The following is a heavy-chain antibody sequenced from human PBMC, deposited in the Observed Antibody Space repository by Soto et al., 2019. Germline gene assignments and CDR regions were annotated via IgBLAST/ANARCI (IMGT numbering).Heavy chain of an antibody. CDR3: ARTGRWLQFEDY. D-gene: IGHD5-12*01. V-gene: IGHV3-21*01. CDR1: GFTFSDYS. CDR2: ISSSGNYI. J-gene: IGHJ4*02. Sequence: GGSLRLSCATSGFTFSDYSMNWVCQAPGKGLEWVSSISSSGNYIYSADSVKGRFTISRDNTKSSLNLQMNSLRAEDTAVYYCARTGRWLQFEDYWGQGTLVTVSS.